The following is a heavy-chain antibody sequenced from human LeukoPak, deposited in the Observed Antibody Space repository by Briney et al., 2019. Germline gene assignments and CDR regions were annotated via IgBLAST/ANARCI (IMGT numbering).Heavy chain of an antibody. CDR2: IIPILGIA. D-gene: IGHD3-16*01. CDR3: AREVGERLPAGL. Sequence: ASVKVSCKASGGAFSSYTISWVRQAPGQGLEWMGRIIPILGIANYAQKFQGRVTITADKSTSTAYMELSSLRSEDTAVYYCAREVGERLPAGLWGQGTLVTVSS. J-gene: IGHJ4*02. V-gene: IGHV1-69*04. CDR1: GGAFSSYT.